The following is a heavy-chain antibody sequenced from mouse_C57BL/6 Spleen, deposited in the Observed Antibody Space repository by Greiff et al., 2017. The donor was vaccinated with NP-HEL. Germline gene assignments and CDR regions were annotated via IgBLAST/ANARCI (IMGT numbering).Heavy chain of an antibody. CDR1: GYTFTSYW. V-gene: IGHV1-59*01. Sequence: QVQLQQPGAELVRPGTSVKLSCKASGYTFTSYWMHWVKQRPGQGIEWIGVIDPSDSYTTYNQQFKGKATLTVDTSSSPAYLQRSSLTSEDSAVYYGARRLPYNYGTGTWAKGYWGQGTTVTVSS. CDR2: IDPSDSYT. J-gene: IGHJ4*01. D-gene: IGHD4-1*01. CDR3: ARRLPYNYGTGTWAKGY.